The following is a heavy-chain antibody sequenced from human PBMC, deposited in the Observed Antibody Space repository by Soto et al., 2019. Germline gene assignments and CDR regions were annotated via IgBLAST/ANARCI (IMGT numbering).Heavy chain of an antibody. V-gene: IGHV4-34*01. CDR3: ARDKITGLFDY. Sequence: SETLSLTCAVYGGSFSGYYWTWIRQPPGTGLEWIGEINHSGSTNYNTSLKSRVTISVDTSKNQFSLKLTSVTAADTAVYYCARDKITGLFDYWGQGTLVTVSS. CDR2: INHSGST. CDR1: GGSFSGYY. D-gene: IGHD2-8*02. J-gene: IGHJ4*02.